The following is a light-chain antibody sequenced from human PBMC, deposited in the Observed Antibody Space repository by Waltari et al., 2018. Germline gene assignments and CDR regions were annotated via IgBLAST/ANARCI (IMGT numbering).Light chain of an antibody. Sequence: QSALTQPASVSGSPGQSITISCTGTSSDVGSNNLVSWYQQHPGQAPKLIIYEATKRTSGVSIRFSGSKSGNTASLTISGLQAEDEGDYYCCSYTNTHVVFGGGTKLTVL. CDR3: CSYTNTHVV. CDR2: EAT. V-gene: IGLV2-14*02. J-gene: IGLJ2*01. CDR1: SSDVGSNNL.